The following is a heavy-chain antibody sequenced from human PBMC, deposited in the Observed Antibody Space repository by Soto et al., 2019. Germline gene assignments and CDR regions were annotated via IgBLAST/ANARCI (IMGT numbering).Heavy chain of an antibody. CDR1: GFTFGSYA. CDR3: TKDNRPTTLTYGELDP. CDR2: ISANDGVT. Sequence: GGSLILSCAASGFTFGSYAMSLVRQAPGQGLEWVSHISANDGVTNYADSAKGRFTLSRDNSRNTLYLQMNSLRAEDTAVYYCTKDNRPTTLTYGELDPWGQGTLVTVSS. J-gene: IGHJ5*02. D-gene: IGHD4-17*01. V-gene: IGHV3-23*01.